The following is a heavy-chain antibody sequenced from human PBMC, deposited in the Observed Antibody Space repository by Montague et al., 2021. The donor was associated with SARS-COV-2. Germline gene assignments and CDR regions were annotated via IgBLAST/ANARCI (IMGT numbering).Heavy chain of an antibody. Sequence: SLRLSCEASGFTFSSYEMNWVRQAPGKGLEWVSNMSSSGSTIYYADSVKGRFTISRDNATNSLYLQMNSLRAEDTAVYYCAREGRGEQWLVRAFDIWGQGTMVTVSS. J-gene: IGHJ3*02. CDR2: MSSSGSTI. D-gene: IGHD6-19*01. V-gene: IGHV3-48*03. CDR3: AREGRGEQWLVRAFDI. CDR1: GFTFSSYE.